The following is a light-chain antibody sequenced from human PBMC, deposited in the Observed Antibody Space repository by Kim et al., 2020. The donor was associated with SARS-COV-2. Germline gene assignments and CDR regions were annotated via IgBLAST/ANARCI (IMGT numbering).Light chain of an antibody. J-gene: IGLJ1*01. CDR2: GKD. V-gene: IGLV3-19*01. Sequence: SSELTQDPSVSVALGQTVWISCQGDSLRTFFAYWYQQKPGQAPKLVIYGKDKRPSGIPARFSGSGSGNTASLTITGPQAEDEADYYCASRDSSGNLFVFGSGTKVTVI. CDR1: SLRTFF. CDR3: ASRDSSGNLFV.